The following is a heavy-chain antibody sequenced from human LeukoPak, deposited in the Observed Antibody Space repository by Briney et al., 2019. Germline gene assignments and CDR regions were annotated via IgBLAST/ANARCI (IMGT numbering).Heavy chain of an antibody. CDR1: GYTFTNYG. CDR3: GRELNKSFRGVTPEGSDY. V-gene: IGHV1-18*01. CDR2: INTYNGYT. J-gene: IGHJ4*02. Sequence: GASVKVSCKTSGYTFTNYGISWVRQAPGQGLEWMGWINTYNGYTNYAQKFQGRVTMTTDRSTRTAYMELRSLRSDDTAVYYCGRELNKSFRGVTPEGSDYWGQGTLVTVSS. D-gene: IGHD4-23*01.